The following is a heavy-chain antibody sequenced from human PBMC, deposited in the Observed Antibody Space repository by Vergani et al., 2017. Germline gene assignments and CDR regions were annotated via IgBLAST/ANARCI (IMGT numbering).Heavy chain of an antibody. Sequence: QVQVVQSGAEVKKSGSSVKVSCKTSGYTFSNYYMHWVRQAPGQGLEWMGIINPSGGHTNYAQKFQGRVTMTRDTSTSTVYMELSRLRSEDTAIYYCARGDYGILTGYRYWGQGTPVTVS. CDR3: ARGDYGILTGYRY. J-gene: IGHJ4*01. V-gene: IGHV1-46*03. CDR1: GYTFSNYY. D-gene: IGHD3-9*01. CDR2: INPSGGHT.